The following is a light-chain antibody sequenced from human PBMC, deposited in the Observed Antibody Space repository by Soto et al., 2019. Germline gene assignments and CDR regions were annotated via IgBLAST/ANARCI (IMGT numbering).Light chain of an antibody. V-gene: IGKV3-20*01. CDR1: QDIRSS. CDR2: DAS. Sequence: EIVMTQSPATLSVSPGERATLSCRASQDIRSSLAWYQQKPGQAPRLLIYDASSRATGVPARFSGSGSGTDFTLTISRLEPEDFAVYYCQQYYGSPGITFGQGTRLEIK. CDR3: QQYYGSPGIT. J-gene: IGKJ5*01.